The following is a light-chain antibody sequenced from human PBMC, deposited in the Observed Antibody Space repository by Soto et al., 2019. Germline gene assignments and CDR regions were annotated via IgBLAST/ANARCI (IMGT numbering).Light chain of an antibody. CDR2: EVN. CDR3: SSYSRSINYV. J-gene: IGLJ1*01. Sequence: QSVLTQPPSASGSPGQSITISCTGSNXDIGGYTYVSWYQQLPGKAPKLIIYEVNKRPSGIPDRFSGSKSGNTASLTVSGLQPEDEAEYFCSSYSRSINYVFGTGTKVTVL. V-gene: IGLV2-8*01. CDR1: NXDIGGYTY.